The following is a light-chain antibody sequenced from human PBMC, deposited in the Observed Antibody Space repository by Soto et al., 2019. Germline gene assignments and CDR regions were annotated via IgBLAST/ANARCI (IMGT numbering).Light chain of an antibody. J-gene: IGLJ1*01. CDR3: KSYAGINTYV. V-gene: IGLV2-8*01. CDR1: KSDIGVYDF. CDR2: EVV. Sequence: QSALTQPPSASGSPGQSVTIAFTGTKSDIGVYDFVSWYQHHPGKAPRLIIYEVVQRPSGVPDRFSGSKSGNTASLTVSGLQAADEADYFCKSYAGINTYVFGSGTKLTVL.